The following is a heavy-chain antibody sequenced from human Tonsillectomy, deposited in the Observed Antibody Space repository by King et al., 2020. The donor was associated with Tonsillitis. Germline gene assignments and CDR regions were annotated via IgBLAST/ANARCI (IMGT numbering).Heavy chain of an antibody. J-gene: IGHJ4*02. CDR2: IYTRGST. V-gene: IGHV4-4*07. D-gene: IGHD3-3*01. CDR3: ARDVGLFGVVIMPD. CDR1: GGSISTYY. Sequence: VQLVESGPGLVKPSETLSLTCTVSGGSISTYYWSWIRQPAGKGLEWIGRIYTRGSTNYNPSLKSRVTMSVDTSKNQFSLKMSSVTAADTAVYYCARDVGLFGVVIMPDWGQGTLVTVSS.